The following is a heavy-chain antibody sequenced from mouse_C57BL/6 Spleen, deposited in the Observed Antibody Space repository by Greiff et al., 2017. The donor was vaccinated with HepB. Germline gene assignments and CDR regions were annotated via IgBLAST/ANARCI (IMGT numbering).Heavy chain of an antibody. CDR1: GYTFTSYW. CDR3: ARIAGYYGSSSYAMDY. Sequence: VQLQQPGAELVRPGSSVKLSCKASGYTFTSYWMHWVKQRPIQGLEWIGNIDPSDSETHYNQKFKDKATLTVDKSSSTAYMQLSSLTSEYSAVYYCARIAGYYGSSSYAMDYWGQGTSVTVSS. D-gene: IGHD1-1*01. CDR2: IDPSDSET. J-gene: IGHJ4*01. V-gene: IGHV1-52*01.